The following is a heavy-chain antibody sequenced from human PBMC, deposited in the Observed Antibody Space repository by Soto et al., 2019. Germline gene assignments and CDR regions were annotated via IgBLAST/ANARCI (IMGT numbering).Heavy chain of an antibody. Sequence: QVQLVESGGGVVQLGRSLRLSCAASGFTFSSYAMHWVRQAPGKGLEWVAVISYDGSNKYYADSVKGRFTISRDNSKNTLYLQMNSLRAEDTAVYYCARDSSTPAVDVIKFVPLFAFDIWGQGTMVTVSS. CDR1: GFTFSSYA. D-gene: IGHD6-19*01. J-gene: IGHJ3*02. V-gene: IGHV3-30-3*01. CDR2: ISYDGSNK. CDR3: ARDSSTPAVDVIKFVPLFAFDI.